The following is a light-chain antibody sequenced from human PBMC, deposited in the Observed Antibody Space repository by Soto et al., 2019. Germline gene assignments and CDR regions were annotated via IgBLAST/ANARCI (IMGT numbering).Light chain of an antibody. CDR2: AAS. J-gene: IGKJ1*01. CDR1: QSISSY. CDR3: QQSYSTMWT. V-gene: IGKV1-39*01. Sequence: DIQMTQSASSLSASLGDTVTITCRASQSISSYLNWYQQKPGKAPKLLIYAASSLQSGVPSRFSGSGSGTDFTLTISSLQPEDFATYYCQQSYSTMWTFGQGTKVDIK.